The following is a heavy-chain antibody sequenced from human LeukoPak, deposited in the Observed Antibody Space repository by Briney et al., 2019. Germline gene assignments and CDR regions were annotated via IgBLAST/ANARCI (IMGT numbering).Heavy chain of an antibody. J-gene: IGHJ4*02. V-gene: IGHV3-30*04. CDR2: ISYDGSNK. Sequence: HPGRSLRLSCAASGFTFSSYAMHWVRQAPGKGLEWVAVISYDGSNKYYADSVKGRFTISRDNAKNSLYLQMNSLRAEDTAVYYCAREDYFFDYWGQGTLVTVSS. CDR1: GFTFSSYA. CDR3: AREDYFFDY.